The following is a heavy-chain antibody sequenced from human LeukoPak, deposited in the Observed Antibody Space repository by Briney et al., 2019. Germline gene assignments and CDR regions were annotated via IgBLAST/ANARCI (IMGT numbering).Heavy chain of an antibody. V-gene: IGHV3-11*01. CDR2: ISSSGSTI. Sequence: GGSLRLSCAASGFTFSDYYMSWIRQTPGKGLEWVSYISSSGSTIYYADSVKGRFTISRDNAKNSLYLQMNSLRAEDTAVYYCAREAVAGYGSDAFDIWGQGTMVTVSS. J-gene: IGHJ3*02. D-gene: IGHD6-13*01. CDR1: GFTFSDYY. CDR3: AREAVAGYGSDAFDI.